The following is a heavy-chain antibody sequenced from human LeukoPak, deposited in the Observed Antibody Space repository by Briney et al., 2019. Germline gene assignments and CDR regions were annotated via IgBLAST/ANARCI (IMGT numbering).Heavy chain of an antibody. CDR2: IRSKAYGGTT. CDR1: GFTFGDYA. CDR3: TRDAIPAAIVY. V-gene: IGHV3-49*04. Sequence: GGSLRLSCTASGFTFGDYAMSWVRQAPGKGLEWVGFIRSKAYGGTTEYAASVKGRFTISRDDSKSIAYLQMNSLKTEDTAVYYCTRDAIPAAIVYWGQGTLVTVSS. J-gene: IGHJ4*02. D-gene: IGHD2-2*01.